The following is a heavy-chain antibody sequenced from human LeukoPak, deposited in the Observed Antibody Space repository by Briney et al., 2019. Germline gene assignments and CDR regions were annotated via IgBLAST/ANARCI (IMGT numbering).Heavy chain of an antibody. J-gene: IGHJ4*02. CDR3: TTGPLRFLEWLLQGDY. D-gene: IGHD3-3*01. CDR1: GFTFSNAW. CDR2: IKSKTDGGTT. Sequence: GGSLRLSCAASGFTFSNAWMSWVRQAPGKGLEWVGRIKSKTDGGTTDYAASVKGRFTISRDDSKNTLYLQMNSLKTEDTAVYYCTTGPLRFLEWLLQGDYWGQGTLVTVSS. V-gene: IGHV3-15*01.